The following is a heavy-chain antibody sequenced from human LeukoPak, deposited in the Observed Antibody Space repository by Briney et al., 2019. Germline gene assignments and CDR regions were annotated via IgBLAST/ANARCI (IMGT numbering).Heavy chain of an antibody. CDR1: GFTFSTYA. V-gene: IGHV3-23*01. CDR2: ISGSGNTT. J-gene: IGHJ4*02. CDR3: AKEFPVLRYFDWYQSADYYFDD. D-gene: IGHD3-9*01. Sequence: PGGSLRLSCAASGFTFSTYALSWVRQAPGKGLEWVSGISGSGNTTYYADSVKGRFTISRDNSKNTLYLQMNSLRAEDTAVYYCAKEFPVLRYFDWYQSADYYFDDWGQGTLVTVSS.